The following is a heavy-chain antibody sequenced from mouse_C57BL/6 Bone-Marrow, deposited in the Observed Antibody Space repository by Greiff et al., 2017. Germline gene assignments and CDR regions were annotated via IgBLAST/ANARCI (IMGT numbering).Heavy chain of an antibody. CDR1: GFNFSDYG. V-gene: IGHV5-17*01. CDR2: ISSGSSTI. J-gene: IGHJ2*01. D-gene: IGHD3-2*02. CDR3: ARGGAQALFDY. Sequence: EVQVVESGGGLVKPGGSLKLSCAASGFNFSDYGMHWVRQAPEKGREWVAYISSGSSTIYYADKVKGGFTISRDNATNTLFLQMPSLRSEDTAMYYCARGGAQALFDYWGQGTTLTVSS.